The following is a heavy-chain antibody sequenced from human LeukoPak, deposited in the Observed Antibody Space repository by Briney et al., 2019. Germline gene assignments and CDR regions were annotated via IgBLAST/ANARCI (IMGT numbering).Heavy chain of an antibody. V-gene: IGHV3-20*04. Sequence: PGGSLRLSCAASGFTFGDYGMNWVRQVPGKGLGWVSGINWIGGSTGHADSVKGRFTISRDNAKNSLYLQMNSLRAEDTALYYCARDLGYKDYVSAFDIWGRGTMVTVSS. CDR3: ARDLGYKDYVSAFDI. CDR2: INWIGGST. J-gene: IGHJ3*02. D-gene: IGHD5-24*01. CDR1: GFTFGDYG.